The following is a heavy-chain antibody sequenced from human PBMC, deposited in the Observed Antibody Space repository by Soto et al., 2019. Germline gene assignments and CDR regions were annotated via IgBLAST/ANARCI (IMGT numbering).Heavy chain of an antibody. CDR2: IDPSDSQT. J-gene: IGHJ4*02. D-gene: IGHD3-22*01. Sequence: PVELLENSCRVSWDSFAGYGITWMRQRPRKGSDSMGRIDPSDSQTSYSPSFRGHLTISATQSSHTVSLQWSSLRVSDTAMYYCERHIYYSDRGPNLQYYFDPSGQGTPPTVSS. CDR1: WDSFAGYG. V-gene: IGHV5-10-1*02. CDR3: ERHIYYSDRGPNLQYYFDP.